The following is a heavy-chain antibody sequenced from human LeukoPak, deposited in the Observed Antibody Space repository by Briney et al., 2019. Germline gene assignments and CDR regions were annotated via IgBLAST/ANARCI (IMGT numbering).Heavy chain of an antibody. V-gene: IGHV1-18*01. J-gene: IGHJ6*02. CDR2: ISAYNGNT. CDR1: GYTFTGYG. CDR3: ARHYGYLPSEYYYYGMDV. D-gene: IGHD5-18*01. Sequence: GASVKVSCKASGYTFTGYGISWVRQAPGQGLEWMGWISAYNGNTNYAQKLQGRVTMTTDTTTTTAYMELRSLRSDDTAVYYCARHYGYLPSEYYYYGMDVWGQGTTVTVSS.